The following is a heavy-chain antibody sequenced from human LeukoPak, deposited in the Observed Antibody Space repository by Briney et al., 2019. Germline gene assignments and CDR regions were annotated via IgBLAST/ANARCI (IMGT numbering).Heavy chain of an antibody. CDR1: GYTFTSYD. CDR3: ARGYFPREYYYDSSGYSPNWFDP. J-gene: IGHJ5*02. Sequence: ASVKVSCKASGYTFTSYDINWVRQATGQGLEWMGGMNPNSGNTGYAQKFQGRVTMTRNTSISTAYMELSSLRSEDTAVYYCARGYFPREYYYDSSGYSPNWFDPWGQGTLVTVSS. V-gene: IGHV1-8*01. D-gene: IGHD3-22*01. CDR2: MNPNSGNT.